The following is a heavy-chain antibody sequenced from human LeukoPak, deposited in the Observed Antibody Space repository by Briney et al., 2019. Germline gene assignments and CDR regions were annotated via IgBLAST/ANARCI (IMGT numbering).Heavy chain of an antibody. J-gene: IGHJ6*03. V-gene: IGHV5-51*01. CDR2: IYPGDSDT. D-gene: IGHD3-10*01. CDR1: GYSFTSYW. CDR3: ARIPLTYYYGSGSYSYMDV. Sequence: GESLKISCKGSGYSFTSYWIGWVRQMPGKGLEWMGIIYPGDSDTRYSPSFQGRVTISADKSISTAYLQWSSLKASDTAMYYCARIPLTYYYGSGSYSYMDVWGQGTTVTVSS.